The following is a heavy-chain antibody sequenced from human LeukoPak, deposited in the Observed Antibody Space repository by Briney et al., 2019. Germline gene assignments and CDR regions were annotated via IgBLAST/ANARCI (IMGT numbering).Heavy chain of an antibody. Sequence: PGGSLRLSCAASGFTFSNYWMTWVRQAPGKGLEWVANIKQDETEKYYVDSVKGRFTISRDNAKNSLFLQMNSLRAEDTAVYYCARDLGSGWTPIDYSGQGTLVTVSS. CDR3: ARDLGSGWTPIDY. D-gene: IGHD6-19*01. CDR2: IKQDETEK. CDR1: GFTFSNYW. J-gene: IGHJ4*02. V-gene: IGHV3-7*05.